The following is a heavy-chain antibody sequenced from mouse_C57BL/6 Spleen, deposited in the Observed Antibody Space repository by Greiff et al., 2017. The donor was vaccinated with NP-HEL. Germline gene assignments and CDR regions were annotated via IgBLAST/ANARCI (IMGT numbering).Heavy chain of an antibody. V-gene: IGHV1-78*01. CDR2: IYPRDGST. CDR3: ARYHYGSSYEYAMDY. CDR1: GYTFTDHT. J-gene: IGHJ4*01. Sequence: VKVVESDAELVKPGASVKISCKVSGYTFTDHTIHWMKQRPEQGLEWIGYIYPRDGSTKYNEKFKGKATLTADKSSSTAYMQLNSLTSEDSAVYFCARYHYGSSYEYAMDYWGQGTSVTVSS. D-gene: IGHD1-1*01.